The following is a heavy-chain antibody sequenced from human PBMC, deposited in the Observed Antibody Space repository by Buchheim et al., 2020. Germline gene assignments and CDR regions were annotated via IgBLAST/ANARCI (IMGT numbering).Heavy chain of an antibody. CDR1: GFIFSDFC. D-gene: IGHD3-9*01. Sequence: QLVESGGGVVQPGRSLRLSCAGSGFIFSDFCMHWVRQAPGKGLEWVAVISYDGSNKYYADSVKGRFTISRDNSKNALYLQLNSLRGEDTDAYYRAKDRVRYYDTLSYGMDVWGQGT. CDR2: ISYDGSNK. V-gene: IGHV3-30*18. J-gene: IGHJ6*02. CDR3: AKDRVRYYDTLSYGMDV.